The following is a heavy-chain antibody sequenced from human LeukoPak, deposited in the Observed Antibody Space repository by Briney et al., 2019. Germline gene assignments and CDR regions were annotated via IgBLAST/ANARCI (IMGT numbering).Heavy chain of an antibody. J-gene: IGHJ6*02. V-gene: IGHV3-30*18. CDR3: AKEGRFLEWLHLTFGYYYGMDV. CDR1: GFTFSSYA. CDR2: ISYDGSNK. D-gene: IGHD3-3*01. Sequence: GGSLRLSCAASGFTFSSYAMSWVRQAPGKGLEWVAVISYDGSNKYYADSVKGRFTISRDNSKNTLYLQMNSLRAEDTAVYYCAKEGRFLEWLHLTFGYYYGMDVWGQGTTVTVSS.